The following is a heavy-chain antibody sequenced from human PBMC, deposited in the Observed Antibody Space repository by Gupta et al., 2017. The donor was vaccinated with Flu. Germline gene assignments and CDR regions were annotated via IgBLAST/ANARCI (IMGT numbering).Heavy chain of an antibody. CDR1: GGSFSGYY. Sequence: QVQLQQWGAGLLKPSETLSLTCAVYGGSFSGYYCNWIRQPPGKGLEWIGEINHSGSTNYNPSLKSRVTISVDTSKNQFSLKVSSVTAADTAVYYCARGKGIAAPTNYYYYMDVWGKGTTVTVSS. CDR2: INHSGST. D-gene: IGHD6-13*01. CDR3: ARGKGIAAPTNYYYYMDV. V-gene: IGHV4-34*01. J-gene: IGHJ6*03.